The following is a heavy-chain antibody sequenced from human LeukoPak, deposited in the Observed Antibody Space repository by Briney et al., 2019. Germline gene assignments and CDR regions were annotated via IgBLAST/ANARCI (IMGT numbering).Heavy chain of an antibody. Sequence: SETLSLTCTVSGGSISSYYWTWIRQPPGKRLEWIGYIYYSGSTNYNPSLKSRVTISVDTSKNQFSLKLSSLTAADTAVYYCARDYYYDSSGLDYWGQGTLVTVSS. CDR3: ARDYYYDSSGLDY. D-gene: IGHD3-22*01. V-gene: IGHV4-59*01. J-gene: IGHJ4*02. CDR1: GGSISSYY. CDR2: IYYSGST.